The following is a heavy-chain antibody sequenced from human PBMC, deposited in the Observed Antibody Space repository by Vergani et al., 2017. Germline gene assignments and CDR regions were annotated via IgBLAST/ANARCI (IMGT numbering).Heavy chain of an antibody. Sequence: EVQLVESGGVVVQPGGSLRLSCAASGFTFDDYTMHWVRQAPGKGLEWVSLISWDGGSTYYADSVKGRFTISRDNRKNSLYLQMNSLRTEDTALYYCAKKISGWPEYYYFYYGMDVWGQGTTVTVSS. D-gene: IGHD6-19*01. CDR3: AKKISGWPEYYYFYYGMDV. J-gene: IGHJ6*02. CDR2: ISWDGGST. V-gene: IGHV3-43*01. CDR1: GFTFDDYT.